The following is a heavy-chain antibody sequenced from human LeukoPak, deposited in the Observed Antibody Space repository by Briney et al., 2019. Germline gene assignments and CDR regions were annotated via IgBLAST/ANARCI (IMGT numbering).Heavy chain of an antibody. D-gene: IGHD1-26*01. CDR2: VSSSGSTI. J-gene: IGHJ4*02. Sequence: GGSLRLSCAASGFTFSSYEMNWVRQAPGKGLEWVSFVSSSGSTIYYADSVKGRFTTSRDNANNSPYLRMHSLRAEDTAIYYCAAGWERWTLDYWGQGTLVTVSS. V-gene: IGHV3-48*03. CDR3: AAGWERWTLDY. CDR1: GFTFSSYE.